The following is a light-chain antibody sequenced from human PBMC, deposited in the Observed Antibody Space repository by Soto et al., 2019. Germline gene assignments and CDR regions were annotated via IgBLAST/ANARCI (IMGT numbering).Light chain of an antibody. J-gene: IGKJ1*01. Sequence: QMTPFSFPPSSSLGDRSPNTCRASQSISSWLAWYQQKPGKAPKLLIYDASSLESGVPSRFSGSGSGTEFTLTISSLQPDDFATYYCQQYNSYWTFGQGTKVDI. CDR1: QSISSW. CDR2: DAS. CDR3: QQYNSYWT. V-gene: IGKV1-5*01.